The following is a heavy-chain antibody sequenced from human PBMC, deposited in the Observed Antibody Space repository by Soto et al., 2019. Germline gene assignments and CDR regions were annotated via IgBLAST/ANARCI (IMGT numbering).Heavy chain of an antibody. Sequence: QITLKESGPTLVKPTQTLTLTCTFSGFSLTTSGVGVGWIRRPPGKALQWLALIYWDDDKRYSPSLKSRLTITRDTSKNQVVLTMTNMDPVDTATYSCAHRGVVLYEAGFYSWGQGTLVTVSS. J-gene: IGHJ4*02. CDR1: GFSLTTSGVG. D-gene: IGHD3-10*01. CDR3: AHRGVVLYEAGFYS. V-gene: IGHV2-5*02. CDR2: IYWDDDK.